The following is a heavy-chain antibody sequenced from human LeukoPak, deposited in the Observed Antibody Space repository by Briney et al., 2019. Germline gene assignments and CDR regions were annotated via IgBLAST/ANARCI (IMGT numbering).Heavy chain of an antibody. CDR3: ARGYYSASGAYYY. Sequence: GGSLRLSCAASGFTFSDAWMRWVRQVPGKGLEWVDRIKSKTDGGTTDYAAPVKGRFTISRDDSNNTLYLQMNSLKTEDTAVYYCARGYYSASGAYYYWGQGTLVTVSS. J-gene: IGHJ4*02. CDR1: GFTFSDAW. CDR2: IKSKTDGGTT. D-gene: IGHD3-10*01. V-gene: IGHV3-15*01.